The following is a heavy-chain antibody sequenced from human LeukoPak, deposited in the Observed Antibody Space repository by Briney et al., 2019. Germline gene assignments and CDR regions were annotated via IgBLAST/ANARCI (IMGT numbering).Heavy chain of an antibody. Sequence: ASVKVSCKASGYTFTSYGISWVRQAPGQGLEWMGWISAYNGNTNYAQKLQGRVTMTTDTSTSTAYMELRSLRSDDTAVYYCARAPYYYDSSGYYFENGYWGQGTLVTVSS. V-gene: IGHV1-18*01. J-gene: IGHJ4*02. CDR1: GYTFTSYG. CDR3: ARAPYYYDSSGYYFENGY. D-gene: IGHD3-22*01. CDR2: ISAYNGNT.